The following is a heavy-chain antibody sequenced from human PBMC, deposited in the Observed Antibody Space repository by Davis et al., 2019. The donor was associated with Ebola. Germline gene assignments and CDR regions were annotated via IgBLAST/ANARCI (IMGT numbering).Heavy chain of an antibody. V-gene: IGHV1-2*02. J-gene: IGHJ6*02. CDR1: GYTFTGNY. CDR2: INPNSGGT. Sequence: ASVKVSCKASGYTFTGNYMHWVRQAPGQGLEWMGWINPNSGGTNYAQKFQGRVTMTRDTSISTAYMELSRLRSDDTAVYYCARDLMTTVTTPPYYYYYGMDVWGQGTTVTVSS. D-gene: IGHD4-11*01. CDR3: ARDLMTTVTTPPYYYYYGMDV.